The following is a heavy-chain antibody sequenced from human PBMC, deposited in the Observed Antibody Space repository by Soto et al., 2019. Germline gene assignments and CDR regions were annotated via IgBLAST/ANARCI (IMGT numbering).Heavy chain of an antibody. D-gene: IGHD2-21*02. J-gene: IGHJ5*02. CDR1: GYTFTSYY. Sequence: ASVKVSCKASGYTFTSYYMHWVRQAPGQGLEWMGIINPSGGSTSYAQKFQGRVTMTGDTSTSTVYMELSSLRSEDTAVYYCARGGIVVVTARPDWFDPWGQGTLVTVSS. CDR3: ARGGIVVVTARPDWFDP. V-gene: IGHV1-46*01. CDR2: INPSGGST.